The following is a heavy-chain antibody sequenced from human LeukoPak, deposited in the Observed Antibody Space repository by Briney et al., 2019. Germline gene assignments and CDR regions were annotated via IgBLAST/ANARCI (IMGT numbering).Heavy chain of an antibody. V-gene: IGHV4-4*07. J-gene: IGHJ6*04. CDR3: ARGQSHSSSWCRLGDTATGGDV. CDR1: GGSISSYH. CDR2: IYYSGST. D-gene: IGHD6-13*01. Sequence: SETLSLTCTVSGGSISSYHWSWIRQPAGKGLEWIGRIYYSGSTNYNPSLKSRVTMSVDTSKNQFSLKLSSVTAADTAVYYCARGQSHSSSWCRLGDTATGGDVWGEGTTVTVSS.